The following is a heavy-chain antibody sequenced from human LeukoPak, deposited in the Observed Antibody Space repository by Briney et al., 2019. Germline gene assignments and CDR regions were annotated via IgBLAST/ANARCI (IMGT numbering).Heavy chain of an antibody. CDR3: ARLGHGYNYGDY. J-gene: IGHJ4*02. CDR2: IYPGDSDT. V-gene: IGHV5-51*01. D-gene: IGHD5-24*01. Sequence: GESLKISCEGSGYTFTTYWIGWVRQMPGKALEWMGIIYPGDSDTRYSPSFQGQVTMSADKSINTVYLQWSSLRASDTAMYYCARLGHGYNYGDYWGQGTLVTVSS. CDR1: GYTFTTYW.